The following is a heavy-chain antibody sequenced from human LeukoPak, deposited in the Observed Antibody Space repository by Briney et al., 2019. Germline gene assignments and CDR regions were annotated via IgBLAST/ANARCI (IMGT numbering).Heavy chain of an antibody. D-gene: IGHD1-26*01. CDR2: IYSGGST. V-gene: IGHV3-53*01. J-gene: IGHJ4*02. Sequence: GGSLRLSCAASGFTFNNYGMHWVRQAPGKGLEWVSVIYSGGSTYYADSVKGRFTISRDNSKNTLYLQMNSLRAEDTAVYYCARNWGATGSYDYWGQGTLVTVSS. CDR1: GFTFNNYG. CDR3: ARNWGATGSYDY.